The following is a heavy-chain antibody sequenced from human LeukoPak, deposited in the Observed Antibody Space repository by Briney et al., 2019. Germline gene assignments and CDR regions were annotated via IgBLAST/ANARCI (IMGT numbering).Heavy chain of an antibody. V-gene: IGHV4-34*01. J-gene: IGHJ4*02. CDR1: GGSFSGYY. D-gene: IGHD6-19*01. Sequence: SETLSLTCAVYGGSFSGYYWSWIRQPPGKGLEWIGEINHSGSTNYNPSLKSRVTIPVDTSKNQFSLKLSSVTAADTAVYYCAIYSSGWHRFDYWGQGTLVTVSS. CDR3: AIYSSGWHRFDY. CDR2: INHSGST.